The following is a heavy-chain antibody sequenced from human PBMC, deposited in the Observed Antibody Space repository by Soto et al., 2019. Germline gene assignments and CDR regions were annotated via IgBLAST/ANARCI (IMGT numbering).Heavy chain of an antibody. D-gene: IGHD1-26*01. CDR3: ARGGGTIGGAFDI. CDR1: GGSFSGYY. CDR2: INHSGST. J-gene: IGHJ3*02. V-gene: IGHV4-34*01. Sequence: SETLSLTCAVYGGSFSGYYWSWIRQPPGKGLEWIGEINHSGSTNYNPSLKSRVTISVDTSKNQFSLKPSSVTAADTAVYYCARGGGTIGGAFDIWGQGTMVTVSS.